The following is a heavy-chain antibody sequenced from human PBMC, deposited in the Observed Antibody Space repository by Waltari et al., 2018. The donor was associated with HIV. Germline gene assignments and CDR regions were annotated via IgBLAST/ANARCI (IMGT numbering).Heavy chain of an antibody. CDR3: SRLILGTTSRYFAA. J-gene: IGHJ2*01. CDR1: VGPLKTSAYF. CDR2: IYAAGNT. Sequence: QLQESGPGLVKPSETLSLVCSVSVGPLKTSAYFWAGIRQPPGKGFEWIRTIYAAGNTYYKTSDNSSLQSRVTISADPSKNHFSLRLASVTAADTAVYFCSRLILGTTSRYFAAWGRGTLVTVSS. V-gene: IGHV4-39*02. D-gene: IGHD1-26*01.